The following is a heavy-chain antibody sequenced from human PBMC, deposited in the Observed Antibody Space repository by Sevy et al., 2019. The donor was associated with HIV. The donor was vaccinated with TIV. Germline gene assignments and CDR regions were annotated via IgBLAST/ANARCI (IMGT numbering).Heavy chain of an antibody. CDR1: GFTFSGSA. V-gene: IGHV3-73*01. D-gene: IGHD6-19*01. Sequence: GGSLRLSCAASGFTFSGSAMHWVRQASGKGLEWVGRIRSKANNYATANAASVKGRVTISRDDSKKTAYLQMNSLKTEDTAGYYCTPTLVVAADYWGQGTLVTVSS. J-gene: IGHJ4*02. CDR2: IRSKANNYAT. CDR3: TPTLVVAADY.